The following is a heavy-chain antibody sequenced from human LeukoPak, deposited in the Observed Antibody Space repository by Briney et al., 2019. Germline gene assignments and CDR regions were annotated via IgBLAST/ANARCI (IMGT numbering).Heavy chain of an antibody. J-gene: IGHJ5*02. V-gene: IGHV4-61*02. Sequence: SQTLSLTCTVSGDSISSDTYYWSWIRQPAGKGLEWIGRIYTSGSTNYNPSLKSRVTISVDTSKNQFSLKLSSVTAADTAVYYCARVGASGSYYQDWFDLWGQGTLVTVSS. CDR2: IYTSGST. CDR3: ARVGASGSYYQDWFDL. CDR1: GDSISSDTYY. D-gene: IGHD3-10*01.